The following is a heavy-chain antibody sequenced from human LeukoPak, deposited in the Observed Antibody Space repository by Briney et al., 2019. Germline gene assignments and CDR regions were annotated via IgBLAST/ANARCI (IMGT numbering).Heavy chain of an antibody. D-gene: IGHD2-21*02. CDR2: IWYDGSNK. J-gene: IGHJ4*02. Sequence: PGGSLRLSCAASGFTYSSYSMNWVRQAPGKGLEWVAVIWYDGSNKYYADSVKGRFTISRDNSKDTLYLQMNSLRAEDTAVYYCAREGRCGGDCYYDHWGQGTLVTVSS. V-gene: IGHV3-33*08. CDR1: GFTYSSYS. CDR3: AREGRCGGDCYYDH.